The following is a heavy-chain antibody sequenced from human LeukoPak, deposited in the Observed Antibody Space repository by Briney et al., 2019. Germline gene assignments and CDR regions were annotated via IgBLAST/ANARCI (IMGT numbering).Heavy chain of an antibody. CDR3: ARAGDNGGYADY. Sequence: SETLSLTCAVYGGSFRGYYWSWIRQPPGKGLEWIGEINHRGSTNYNPSLKSRVIISVDTSKNQISLKLSSVTAADTAVYYCARAGDNGGYADYWGQGTLVTVSS. CDR2: INHRGST. V-gene: IGHV4-34*01. CDR1: GGSFRGYY. J-gene: IGHJ4*02. D-gene: IGHD3-22*01.